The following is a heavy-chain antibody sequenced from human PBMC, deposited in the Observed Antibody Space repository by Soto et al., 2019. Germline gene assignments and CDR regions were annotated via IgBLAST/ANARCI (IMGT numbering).Heavy chain of an antibody. D-gene: IGHD1-26*01. Sequence: QVQLVKSGAEVKKPGSSVKVSCKASGGTFSSYAISWVRQAPGQGLEWMGGIIPIFGTANYAQKFQGRGKITADEATSTPYMELSSLRSEDTAVYYCARDIVGAHPHYCCMDVWGQGTTVTVSS. J-gene: IGHJ6*02. CDR2: IIPIFGTA. CDR3: ARDIVGAHPHYCCMDV. V-gene: IGHV1-69*01. CDR1: GGTFSSYA.